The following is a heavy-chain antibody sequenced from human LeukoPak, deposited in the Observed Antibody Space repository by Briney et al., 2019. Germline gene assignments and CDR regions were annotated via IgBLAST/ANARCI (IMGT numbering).Heavy chain of an antibody. D-gene: IGHD2-2*02. CDR3: AQMGCCSSTSCYTGFDY. CDR1: GFTFDDYG. J-gene: IGHJ4*02. CDR2: INWNGGST. V-gene: IGHV3-20*04. Sequence: GGSLRLSCAASGFTFDDYGMSWVRQAPGKGLEWVSGINWNGGSTGYADSVKGRFTISRDNAKNSLYLQMNSLRAEDTALYYCAQMGCCSSTSCYTGFDYWGQGTLVTVSS.